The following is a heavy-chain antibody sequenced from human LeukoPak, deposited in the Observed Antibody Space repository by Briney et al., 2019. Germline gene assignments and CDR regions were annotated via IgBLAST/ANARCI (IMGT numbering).Heavy chain of an antibody. V-gene: IGHV3-7*01. CDR2: IKQDGSEK. CDR3: ASYDFWSGYYQDY. D-gene: IGHD3-3*01. CDR1: GFTFSSYW. Sequence: GGSLRLSCAASGFTFSSYWMSWVRQAPGKGLEWVANIKQDGSEKYYVDSVKGRFTIYRDNAKNSLYLQMNSLRAEDTAVYYCASYDFWSGYYQDYWGQGTLVTVSS. J-gene: IGHJ4*02.